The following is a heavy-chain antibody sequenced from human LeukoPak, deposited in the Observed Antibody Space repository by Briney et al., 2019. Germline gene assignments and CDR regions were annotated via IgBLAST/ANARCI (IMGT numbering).Heavy chain of an antibody. CDR1: DGSINNYY. J-gene: IGHJ4*02. V-gene: IGHV4-59*08. D-gene: IGHD6-13*01. CDR3: ARHISAASRFDY. Sequence: SETLSLTCTVSDGSINNYYWTWIRQPPGKGLEWIGCIHYSGSTNYNPSLKSRVTISIGTSKKDFSLKLTSVTAADTAMYYCARHISAASRFDYWGQGSLVTVSS. CDR2: IHYSGST.